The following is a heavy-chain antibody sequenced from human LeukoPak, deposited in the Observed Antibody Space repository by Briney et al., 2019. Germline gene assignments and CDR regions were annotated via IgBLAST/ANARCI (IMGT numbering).Heavy chain of an antibody. CDR3: TRDRRYGGMDV. Sequence: ARGSLRLSCAASGFTFSAYWMHWVRQAPGGGLVWVSRTDSDGSDISYADSVKGRFTMSRDNAKNTLFLQMNSLRVEDTAVYYCTRDRRYGGMDVWGQGTTVTVSS. V-gene: IGHV3-74*01. CDR2: TDSDGSDI. D-gene: IGHD4-17*01. J-gene: IGHJ6*02. CDR1: GFTFSAYW.